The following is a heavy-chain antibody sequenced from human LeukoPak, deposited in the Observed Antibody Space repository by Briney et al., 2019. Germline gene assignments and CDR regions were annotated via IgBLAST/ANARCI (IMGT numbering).Heavy chain of an antibody. D-gene: IGHD2-15*01. CDR1: GFTFSSYL. CDR2: IKQDGSDK. V-gene: IGHV3-7*01. J-gene: IGHJ4*02. Sequence: GGSLRLSCAASGFTFSSYLMFWLRQAPGKGLEWVAIIKQDGSDKYYVDSVEGRFIISRDNAKNSLYLQMNSLRAEDTAVYYCLTSTRSHRFDYWGQGTLVTVSS. CDR3: LTSTRSHRFDY.